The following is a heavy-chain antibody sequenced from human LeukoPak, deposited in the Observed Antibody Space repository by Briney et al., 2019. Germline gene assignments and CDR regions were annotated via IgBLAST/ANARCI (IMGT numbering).Heavy chain of an antibody. J-gene: IGHJ4*02. CDR3: ARGAYSSGWNFDY. CDR2: INPNSGGT. Sequence: ASVKVSCKASGYTFTGYYMHWVRQAPGQGLEWMGWINPNSGGTNYAQKFQGRVTMTRDTSISTAYMELSRLRSDDTAVYYCARGAYSSGWNFDYWGQGTLVTVSS. D-gene: IGHD6-19*01. CDR1: GYTFTGYY. V-gene: IGHV1-2*02.